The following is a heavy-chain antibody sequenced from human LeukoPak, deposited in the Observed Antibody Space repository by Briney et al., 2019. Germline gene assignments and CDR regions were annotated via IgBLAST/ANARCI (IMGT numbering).Heavy chain of an antibody. Sequence: ASVKVSCKASGGTLSRYAISWVRQAPGQGLEWMGGIIASFGTANYAQRFQGRVTMTTDTSTSTAYMELRSLRSDDTAMYYCSREGEGEDGTGHHNWYFDLWGRGTLVTVSS. D-gene: IGHD2-8*02. CDR2: IIASFGTA. CDR1: GGTLSRYA. CDR3: SREGEGEDGTGHHNWYFDL. J-gene: IGHJ2*01. V-gene: IGHV1-69*05.